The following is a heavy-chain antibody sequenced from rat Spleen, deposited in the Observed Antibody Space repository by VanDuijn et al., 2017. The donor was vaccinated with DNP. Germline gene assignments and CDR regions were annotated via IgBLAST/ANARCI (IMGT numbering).Heavy chain of an antibody. CDR2: ILHDGSRT. D-gene: IGHD4-3*01. J-gene: IGHJ2*01. CDR3: AKNSGYYFDY. CDR1: EFTFSDYN. Sequence: EVQLVETGGGLVQPGRSPKLSCAASEFTFSDYNMAWIRQAPKKGLEWVATILHDGSRTYFRDSVKGRFTISRDNAKSSLYLQMNSLKSEDTATYYCAKNSGYYFDYWGQGVMVTVSS. V-gene: IGHV5S10*01.